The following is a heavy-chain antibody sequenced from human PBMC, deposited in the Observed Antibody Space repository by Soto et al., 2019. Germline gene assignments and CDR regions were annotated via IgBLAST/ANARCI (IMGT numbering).Heavy chain of an antibody. CDR2: IYDSGST. J-gene: IGHJ6*02. Sequence: SETLSLTCTVSGDSINNYYWTWIRQPPGKGLEWIGYIYDSGSTSYNPSLKSRLTISVDTSKNQFSLKLKSVTAADTAVYYCERGKKYYYKGMDVWGQGTTVTVSS. CDR1: GDSINNYY. V-gene: IGHV4-59*01. CDR3: ERGKKYYYKGMDV.